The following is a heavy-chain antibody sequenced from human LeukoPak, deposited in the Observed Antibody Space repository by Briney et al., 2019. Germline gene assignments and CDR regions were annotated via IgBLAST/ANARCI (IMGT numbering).Heavy chain of an antibody. Sequence: PGGSLRLSCAASGFTFSSYAMHWVRQAPGKGLEWVAFIRYDGSNKYCTDSVKGRFTISRDNSKNTLYLQMNSLRAEGTAVYYCAKDFSVYYYDSRVLDYWGQGTLVTVSS. D-gene: IGHD3-22*01. CDR2: IRYDGSNK. J-gene: IGHJ4*02. CDR1: GFTFSSYA. CDR3: AKDFSVYYYDSRVLDY. V-gene: IGHV3-30*02.